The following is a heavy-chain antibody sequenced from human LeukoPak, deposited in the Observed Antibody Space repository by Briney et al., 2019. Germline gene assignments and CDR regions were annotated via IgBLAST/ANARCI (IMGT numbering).Heavy chain of an antibody. CDR2: ISGSGGST. CDR1: GFTFSSYA. J-gene: IGHJ4*02. V-gene: IGHV3-23*01. D-gene: IGHD3-10*01. Sequence: GGSLRLSCAASGFTFSSYAMSWVRQAPGKGLEWVSAISGSGGSTYYADSVKGRFTISRDNSKNTLYLQMNSLRAEDTAVYYYAKDPQLLWFGESTAKADYWGQGTLVTVSS. CDR3: AKDPQLLWFGESTAKADY.